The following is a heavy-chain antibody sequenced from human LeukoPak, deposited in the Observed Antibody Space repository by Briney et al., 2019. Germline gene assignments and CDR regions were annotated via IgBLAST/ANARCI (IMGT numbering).Heavy chain of an antibody. CDR3: ARVFSRNSDDYYYGMDV. V-gene: IGHV1-46*01. CDR1: GYTFTSYY. CDR2: INPSGGST. J-gene: IGHJ6*02. Sequence: ASVKVSCKASGYTFTSYYMHWVRQAPGQGLEWMGIINPSGGSTSYAQKFQGRVTMTRDTSTSTVYMELSSLRSEDTVVYYCARVFSRNSDDYYYGMDVWGQGTTVTVSS. D-gene: IGHD4-23*01.